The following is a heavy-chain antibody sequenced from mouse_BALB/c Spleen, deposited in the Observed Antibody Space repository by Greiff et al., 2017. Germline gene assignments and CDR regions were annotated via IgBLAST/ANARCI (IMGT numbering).Heavy chain of an antibody. V-gene: IGHV14-1*02. CDR1: GFNIKDYY. CDR3: ARWGYDSFAY. D-gene: IGHD2-3*01. J-gene: IGHJ3*01. CDR2: IDPENGNT. Sequence: EVMLVESGAELVRPGALVKLSCKASGFNIKDYYMHWVKQRPEQGLEWIGWIDPENGNTIYDPKFQGKASITADTSSNTAYLQLSSLTSEDTAVYYCARWGYDSFAYWGQGTLVTVSA.